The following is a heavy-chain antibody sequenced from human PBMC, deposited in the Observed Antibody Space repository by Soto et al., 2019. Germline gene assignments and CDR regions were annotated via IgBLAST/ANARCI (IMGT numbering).Heavy chain of an antibody. Sequence: GESLKISCKGSGYTFTNYWIGWVRQMPGKGLEWMGIIYPGDSDTKYSSSFQGQVTISADKSITTTYLQWSSLKASDTAIYYCAASIFYYGMDVWGQGTTVTVSS. CDR1: GYTFTNYW. J-gene: IGHJ6*02. V-gene: IGHV5-51*01. CDR3: AASIFYYGMDV. CDR2: IYPGDSDT.